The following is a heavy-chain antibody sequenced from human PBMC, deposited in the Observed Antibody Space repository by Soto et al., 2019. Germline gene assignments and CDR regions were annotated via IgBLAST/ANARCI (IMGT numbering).Heavy chain of an antibody. J-gene: IGHJ4*02. D-gene: IGHD6-13*01. CDR1: GFTFSSSA. V-gene: IGHV3-23*01. Sequence: SGGSLRLSCAASGFTFSSSAMSWVRQAPGKGLEWVSAISGGGGSTYYADSVKGRFTVSRDNSKNTLYLQMNSLRAEDTAVYYCAKVPYSSRWYYFDYWGQGTLVNVS. CDR2: ISGGGGST. CDR3: AKVPYSSRWYYFDY.